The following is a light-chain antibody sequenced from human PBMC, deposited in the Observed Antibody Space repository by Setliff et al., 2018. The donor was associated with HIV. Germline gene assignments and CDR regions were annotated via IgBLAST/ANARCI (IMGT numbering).Light chain of an antibody. CDR3: SSYTSSSTLNV. CDR1: SSDVGGYNY. CDR2: DVS. V-gene: IGLV2-14*03. J-gene: IGLJ1*01. Sequence: QSALTQPRSVSGSPGQSVTISCTGTSSDVGGYNYVSWYQHHPGKAPILMIYDVSTRPSGVSNRFSGSKSDNTASLTISGLQAEDEADYYCSSYTSSSTLNVFGTGTKVTVL.